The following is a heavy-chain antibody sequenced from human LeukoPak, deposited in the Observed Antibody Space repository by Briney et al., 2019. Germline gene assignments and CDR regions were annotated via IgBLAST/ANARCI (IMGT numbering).Heavy chain of an antibody. CDR1: GGSISSSNW. CDR3: ARDHGIAVAGRAFDI. J-gene: IGHJ3*02. CDR2: IYHSGST. D-gene: IGHD6-19*01. Sequence: SGTLSLTCAVSGGSISSSNWWSWVRQPPGKGLEWIGEIYHSGSTNYNPSLKSRVTISVDKSKNQFSLKLSSVTAADTAVYYCARDHGIAVAGRAFDIWGQGTMVTVSS. V-gene: IGHV4-4*02.